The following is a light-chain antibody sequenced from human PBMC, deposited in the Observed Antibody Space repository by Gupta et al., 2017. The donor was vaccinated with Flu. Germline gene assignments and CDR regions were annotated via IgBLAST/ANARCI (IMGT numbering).Light chain of an antibody. Sequence: SVTISCAGTSRDVGNYIYVSWYQQHPDKAPKLMIYDVSKRPSGVPDRFSGSKSGNTASLTISGLQAEDEADYYCCSYVGNYAWVFGGGTKLTVL. CDR3: CSYVGNYAWV. CDR1: SRDVGNYIY. J-gene: IGLJ3*02. CDR2: DVS. V-gene: IGLV2-11*01.